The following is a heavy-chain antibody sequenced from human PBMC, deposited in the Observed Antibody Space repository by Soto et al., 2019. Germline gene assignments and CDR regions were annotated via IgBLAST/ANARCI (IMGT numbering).Heavy chain of an antibody. CDR2: INSDGSST. V-gene: IGHV3-74*01. CDR3: ARWPYDHLIYYYYGMDV. J-gene: IGHJ6*02. Sequence: EVQLVESGGGLVQPGGSLRLSCAASGFTFSSYWMHWVRQAPGKGLVWVSRINSDGSSTSYPDSVKGRFTISRDNAKNTLYLQMNSLRAEDTAVYYCARWPYDHLIYYYYGMDVWGQGTTVTVSS. CDR1: GFTFSSYW. D-gene: IGHD3-3*01.